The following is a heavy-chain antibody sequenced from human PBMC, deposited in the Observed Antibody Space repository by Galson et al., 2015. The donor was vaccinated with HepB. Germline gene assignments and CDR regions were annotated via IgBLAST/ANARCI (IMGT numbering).Heavy chain of an antibody. CDR1: GYTFTGYY. D-gene: IGHD5-12*01. V-gene: IGHV1-2*02. CDR3: AGARHSGYQYAFDI. CDR2: INPNSGGT. Sequence: SVKVSCKASGYTFTGYYMHWVRQAPGQGLEWMGWINPNSGGTNYAQKFQGRVTMTRDTSISTAYMELSRLRSDDTAVYYCAGARHSGYQYAFDIWGQGTMVTVSS. J-gene: IGHJ3*02.